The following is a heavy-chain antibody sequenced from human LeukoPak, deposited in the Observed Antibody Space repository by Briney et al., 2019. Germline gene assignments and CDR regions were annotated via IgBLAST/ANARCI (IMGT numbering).Heavy chain of an antibody. CDR2: IYYSGST. D-gene: IGHD2-8*01. J-gene: IGHJ6*03. V-gene: IGHV4-59*01. Sequence: PSETLSLTCTVSGSSISSYYWSWIRQPPGKGLEWIGYIYYSGSTNYNPSLKSRVTISVDTSKNQFSLKLSSVTAADTAVYYCARGGDCTNGVCYSYYMDVWGKGTTVTVSS. CDR3: ARGGDCTNGVCYSYYMDV. CDR1: GSSISSYY.